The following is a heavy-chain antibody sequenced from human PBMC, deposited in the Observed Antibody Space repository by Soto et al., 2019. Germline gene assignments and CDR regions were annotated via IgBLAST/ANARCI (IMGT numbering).Heavy chain of an antibody. V-gene: IGHV1-8*01. CDR1: GYTFTSYD. CDR3: ARGADSGDYDAGSAP. Sequence: SVKVSCKASGYTFTSYDINWVRQATGQGLEWMGWMNPNSGNTGYAQKFQGRVTMTRNTSISTAYMELSSLRSEDTAVYYCARGADSGDYDAGSAPGGRGTLVPVSP. CDR2: MNPNSGNT. J-gene: IGHJ5*02. D-gene: IGHD4-17*01.